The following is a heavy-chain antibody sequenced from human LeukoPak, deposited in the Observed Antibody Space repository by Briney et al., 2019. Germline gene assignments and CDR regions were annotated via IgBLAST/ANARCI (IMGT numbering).Heavy chain of an antibody. CDR2: LSIGSSDI. Sequence: PGGSLRLSCAHSGFTFSSYSMNWVRPAPGKGGAWVSSLSIGSSDIYYADSLKGRFTISRDNAKNSLYLQIYSLRAEDTALCYCASNIAMAGTSYWSQRTLVTASS. CDR3: ASNIAMAGTSY. D-gene: IGHD6-19*01. CDR1: GFTFSSYS. V-gene: IGHV3-21*01. J-gene: IGHJ4*02.